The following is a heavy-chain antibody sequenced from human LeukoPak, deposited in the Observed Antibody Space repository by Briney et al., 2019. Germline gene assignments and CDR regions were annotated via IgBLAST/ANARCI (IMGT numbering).Heavy chain of an antibody. CDR3: AKDRGGRRYYYYYYMDV. J-gene: IGHJ6*03. CDR1: GFTFSNYA. CDR2: ISSSGGST. V-gene: IGHV3-23*01. Sequence: PGGSLRLSCAASGFTFSNYAMSWVRQAPGKGLEWVSAISSSGGSTFYADSVKGRFTISRDNSKNTLYLQMNSLRAEDTAVYYCAKDRGGRRYYYYYYMDVWGKGTTVTVSS. D-gene: IGHD3-10*01.